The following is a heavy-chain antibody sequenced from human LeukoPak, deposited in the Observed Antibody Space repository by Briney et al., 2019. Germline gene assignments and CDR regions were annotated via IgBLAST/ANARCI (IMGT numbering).Heavy chain of an antibody. Sequence: ASVKVSCKASGGTFSSYAISWVRQVPGQGLEWMGRIIPIFGIANYAQKFQGRVTITADKSTSTAYMELSSLRSEDTAVYYCARDRGKYPEGYFDYWGQGTLVTVSS. D-gene: IGHD2-2*02. J-gene: IGHJ4*02. CDR2: IIPIFGIA. V-gene: IGHV1-69*04. CDR3: ARDRGKYPEGYFDY. CDR1: GGTFSSYA.